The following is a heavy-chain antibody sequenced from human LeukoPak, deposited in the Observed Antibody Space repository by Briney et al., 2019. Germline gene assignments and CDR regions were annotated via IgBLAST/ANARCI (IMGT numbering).Heavy chain of an antibody. CDR2: IYPGDSDT. Sequence: GESLKISCKGSGYSFTSYWIGWVRQMPGKGLEWMGIIYPGDSDTRYSPSFQGQVTISADKSISTAYLQWSSLKASDTATYYCARAIAVAGTCWFDPRGQGTLVTVSS. J-gene: IGHJ5*02. CDR3: ARAIAVAGTCWFDP. CDR1: GYSFTSYW. V-gene: IGHV5-51*01. D-gene: IGHD6-19*01.